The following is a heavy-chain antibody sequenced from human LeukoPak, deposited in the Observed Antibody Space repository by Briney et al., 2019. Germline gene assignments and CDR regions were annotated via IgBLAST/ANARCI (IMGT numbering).Heavy chain of an antibody. CDR1: WLTVRSYW. V-gene: IGHV3-74*01. CDR2: INSDGSST. Sequence: PGGALRLSCATCWLTVRSYWRHWVRQARGKGLEWVSRINSDGSSTSYADSVKGRFTISRDNAKNTLYLQMNSLRAEDTAVYYCARDVYYYGSGMGYWGQGTLVTVSS. J-gene: IGHJ4*02. CDR3: ARDVYYYGSGMGY. D-gene: IGHD3-10*01.